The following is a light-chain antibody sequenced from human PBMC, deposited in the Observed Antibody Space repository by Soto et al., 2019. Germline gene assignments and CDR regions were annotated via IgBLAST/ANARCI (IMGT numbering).Light chain of an antibody. CDR3: QQYNSFPWT. CDR2: AAS. CDR1: QGIRND. J-gene: IGKJ1*01. V-gene: IGKV1-6*01. Sequence: AIQMTQSPSSLSASVGDRVTITCRASQGIRNDLGWYQQKPGKAPKLLIYAASSLQSGVPSRFSGSGSGTDFTLTISSLQTDDFASYYCQQYNSFPWTFGLGTKVDIK.